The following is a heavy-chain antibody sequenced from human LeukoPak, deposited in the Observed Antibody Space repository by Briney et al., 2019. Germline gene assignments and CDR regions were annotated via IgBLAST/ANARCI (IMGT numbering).Heavy chain of an antibody. Sequence: SETLSLTCAVYGGSFSGYYWSWIRQPPGKGLEWIGEINHSGSTNYNPSLKSRVTISVDTSKNQFSLKLSSVTAADTAVYYCAKDRAVWGDYGGLDYWGQGTLVTVSS. V-gene: IGHV4-34*01. CDR1: GGSFSGYY. CDR3: AKDRAVWGDYGGLDY. CDR2: INHSGST. D-gene: IGHD4-17*01. J-gene: IGHJ4*02.